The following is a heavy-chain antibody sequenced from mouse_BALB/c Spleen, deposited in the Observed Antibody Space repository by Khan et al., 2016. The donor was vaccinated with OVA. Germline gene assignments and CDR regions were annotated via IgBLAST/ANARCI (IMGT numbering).Heavy chain of an antibody. J-gene: IGHJ4*01. CDR1: GYTFTNYG. V-gene: IGHV9-3-1*01. Sequence: QIQLVQSGPELKKPGETVKISCKASGYTFTNYGMNWVKQAPGKGLKWMGFINTYTGEPTYADDFKGRFSFSLETSASTAYLQINNLKNEDTSTYYCARVGYSGTMDYWGQGTSVTVSS. D-gene: IGHD2-14*01. CDR2: INTYTGEP. CDR3: ARVGYSGTMDY.